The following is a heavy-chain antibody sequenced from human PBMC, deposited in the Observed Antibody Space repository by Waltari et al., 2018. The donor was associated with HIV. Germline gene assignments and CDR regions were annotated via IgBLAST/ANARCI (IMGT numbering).Heavy chain of an antibody. V-gene: IGHV3-66*02. CDR3: ARDLDKEGNPD. D-gene: IGHD3-9*01. J-gene: IGHJ4*02. Sequence: EVQLVESGGGLVQPGGSLRLSCAASGFTVRSNYLSWVRQAPGKGLEWVSVIYSGGSTYYADSVKGRFTISRDNSKNTLYLQMNSLRAEDTAVYYCARDLDKEGNPDWGQGTLVTVSS. CDR2: IYSGGST. CDR1: GFTVRSNY.